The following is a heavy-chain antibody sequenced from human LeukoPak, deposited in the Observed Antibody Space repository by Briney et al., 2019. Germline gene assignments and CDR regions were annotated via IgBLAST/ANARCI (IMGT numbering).Heavy chain of an antibody. J-gene: IGHJ4*02. CDR3: AGDYMAATGVY. CDR1: GFTLSIYW. CDR2: IKSDGSTT. Sequence: PGGSLRLSCAASGFTLSIYWMHWVRQAPGEGLVWVSRIKSDGSTTSYADFVKGRFTISRDNAKNTLYLQMNSLRAEDTGLYYCAGDYMAATGVYWDQGTLVTVSS. D-gene: IGHD1-26*01. V-gene: IGHV3-74*01.